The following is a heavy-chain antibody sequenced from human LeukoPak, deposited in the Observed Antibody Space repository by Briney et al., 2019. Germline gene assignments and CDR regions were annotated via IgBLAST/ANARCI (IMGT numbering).Heavy chain of an antibody. CDR1: GYSISSGYY. V-gene: IGHV4-38-2*01. CDR2: IYHSGTT. J-gene: IGHJ4*02. Sequence: PSETLSLTCAVSGYSISSGYYWGWIRQPPGKGLEWIGSIYHSGTTYYNPSLKSRVTISVDTSKNQFSLRLSSVTAADTAVYYCARHHWDSSSVDYWGPGTLVTISS. CDR3: ARHHWDSSSVDY. D-gene: IGHD6-6*01.